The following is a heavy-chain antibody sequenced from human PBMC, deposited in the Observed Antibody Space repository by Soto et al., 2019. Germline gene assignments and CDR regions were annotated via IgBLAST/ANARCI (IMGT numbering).Heavy chain of an antibody. D-gene: IGHD2-8*01. CDR2: ISYDGSNK. Sequence: QVQLVESGGGVVQPGRSLRLSCAASGFTFSSYAMHWVRQAPGKGLEWVAGISYDGSNKYYAASVKGRFTISRDNSKNTLYLQMNSLRAEDTAVYYCARDQVVLMVYAPTFWGQGTLVTVSS. CDR1: GFTFSSYA. CDR3: ARDQVVLMVYAPTF. V-gene: IGHV3-30-3*01. J-gene: IGHJ4*02.